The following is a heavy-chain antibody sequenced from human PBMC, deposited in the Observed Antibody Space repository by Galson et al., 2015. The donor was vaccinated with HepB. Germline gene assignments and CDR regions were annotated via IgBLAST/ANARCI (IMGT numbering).Heavy chain of an antibody. V-gene: IGHV1-69*13. Sequence: SVKVSCKASGGTFSSYAISWVRQAPGQGLEWMRGIIPIFGTANYAQKFQGRVTITADESTSTAYMELSSLRSEDTAVYYCARVGGYCSSTSCGWFDPWGQGSLVTVSS. CDR1: GGTFSSYA. CDR2: IIPIFGTA. J-gene: IGHJ5*02. CDR3: ARVGGYCSSTSCGWFDP. D-gene: IGHD2-2*01.